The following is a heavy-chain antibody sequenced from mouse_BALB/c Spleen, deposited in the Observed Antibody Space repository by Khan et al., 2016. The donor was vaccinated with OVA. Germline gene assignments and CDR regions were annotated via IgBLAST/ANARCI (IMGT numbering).Heavy chain of an antibody. Sequence: QVQLQQPGAELVKPGASVKLSCKASGYTFTSYWMYWVKQRPGQGLEWIGEINPSNGRTNYNEKFKSKATLTVDKSSSTAYMQLSSPTSEDSAVYSSARVITRDYWGQGTTLTVSS. V-gene: IGHV1S81*02. CDR2: INPSNGRT. J-gene: IGHJ2*01. CDR3: ARVITRDY. CDR1: GYTFTSYW. D-gene: IGHD1-3*01.